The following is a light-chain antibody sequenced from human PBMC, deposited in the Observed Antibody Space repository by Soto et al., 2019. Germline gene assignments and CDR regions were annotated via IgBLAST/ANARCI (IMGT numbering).Light chain of an antibody. Sequence: DIQMTQSPSTLSASVGDRVTITCRASQTISSSLAWYQQKPGKAPKLLIYRASNLERGVPSRFSGSGSGAEFTLTFSSLQPDDFATYYCQQYNSYPRTFGQGTKVEVK. CDR1: QTISSS. V-gene: IGKV1-5*03. J-gene: IGKJ1*01. CDR2: RAS. CDR3: QQYNSYPRT.